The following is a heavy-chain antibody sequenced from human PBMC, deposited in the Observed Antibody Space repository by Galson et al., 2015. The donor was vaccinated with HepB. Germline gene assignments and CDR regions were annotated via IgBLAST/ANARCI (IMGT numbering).Heavy chain of an antibody. D-gene: IGHD2-2*01. CDR2: ISYDGSNK. Sequence: SLRLSCAASGFTFSSYAMHWVRQAPGKGLEWVAVISYDGSNKYYADSVKGRFTISRDNSKNTLYLQMNSLRAEDTAVYYCARAPLPCSSTSCYWVDYWGQGTLVTVSS. V-gene: IGHV3-30-3*01. J-gene: IGHJ4*02. CDR3: ARAPLPCSSTSCYWVDY. CDR1: GFTFSSYA.